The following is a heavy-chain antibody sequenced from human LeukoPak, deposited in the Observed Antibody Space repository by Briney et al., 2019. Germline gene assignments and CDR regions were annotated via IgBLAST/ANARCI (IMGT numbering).Heavy chain of an antibody. CDR2: ISSSSSYI. J-gene: IGHJ4*02. CDR1: GFTFSSYS. Sequence: GGSLRLSCAASGFTFSSYSMNWVRQAPGKGLEWVSSISSSSSYIYYADSVKGRFTISRDNAKNSLYLQMNSLRAEDTAVYYCARVGYYYDSSGYYGGGSYDYWGQGTLVTVSS. V-gene: IGHV3-21*01. D-gene: IGHD3-22*01. CDR3: ARVGYYYDSSGYYGGGSYDY.